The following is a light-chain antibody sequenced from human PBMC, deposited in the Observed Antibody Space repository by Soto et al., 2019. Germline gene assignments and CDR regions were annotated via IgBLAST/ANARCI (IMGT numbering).Light chain of an antibody. Sequence: VVLTQSPATLSLSPGERATLSCRTSLSVSVYLDWYQQKPGQAPRLLISDASNRSTGIPARFSGSGSGTDFTLTSSSLEPEDFAVYYWHQRQYWPPLTFGRGTRLEIK. CDR2: DAS. J-gene: IGKJ5*01. CDR3: HQRQYWPPLT. V-gene: IGKV3-11*01. CDR1: LSVSVY.